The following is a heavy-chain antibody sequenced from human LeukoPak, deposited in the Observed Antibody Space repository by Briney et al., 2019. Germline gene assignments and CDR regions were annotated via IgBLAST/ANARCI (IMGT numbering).Heavy chain of an antibody. V-gene: IGHV4-59*01. CDR3: ARARLLEWFDY. CDR1: GGSISSYY. D-gene: IGHD3-3*01. Sequence: SETLSLTCTVSGGSISSYYWSWIRQPPGKRLEWIGYIYYSGSTNYNPSLKSRVTISVDTSKNQFSLKLSSVTAADTAVYYCARARLLEWFDYWGQGTLVSVSS. J-gene: IGHJ5*01. CDR2: IYYSGST.